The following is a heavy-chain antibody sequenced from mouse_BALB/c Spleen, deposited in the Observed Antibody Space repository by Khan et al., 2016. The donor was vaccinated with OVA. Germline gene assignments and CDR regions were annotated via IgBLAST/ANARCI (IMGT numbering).Heavy chain of an antibody. CDR1: GFSLTGYG. CDR3: ARSSDDYARYAMDC. CDR2: IWGDGST. Sequence: VQLQESGPGLVAPSQSLSITCTVSGFSLTGYGVNWVRQPPGKGLEWLGMIWGDGSTDYNSALKSRLSISKDNSKSLVFLKMNKLQNDDTARYYSARSSDDYARYAMDCWGEGTSVTV. D-gene: IGHD2-4*01. J-gene: IGHJ4*01. V-gene: IGHV2-6-7*01.